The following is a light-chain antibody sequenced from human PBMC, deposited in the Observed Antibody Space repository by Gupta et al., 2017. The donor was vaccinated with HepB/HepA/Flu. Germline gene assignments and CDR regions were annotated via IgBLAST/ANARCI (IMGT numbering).Light chain of an antibody. CDR3: QAGDSSADYV. Sequence: SYELTQPPSLSVSPGQTATIPCSGDKLGDKYTCWYQQKPGQSPMLVIFQDNKRPSGIPERFSGSTSGNTATLTINGTHAVEEADYYCQAGDSSADYVFGTGTKVTVL. J-gene: IGLJ1*01. CDR2: QDN. V-gene: IGLV3-1*01. CDR1: KLGDKY.